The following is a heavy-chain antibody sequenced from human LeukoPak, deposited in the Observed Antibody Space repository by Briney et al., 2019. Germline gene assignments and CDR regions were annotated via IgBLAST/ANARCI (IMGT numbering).Heavy chain of an antibody. CDR2: INHSGST. D-gene: IGHD2-15*01. CDR1: GGSFSGYY. V-gene: IGHV4-34*01. CDR3: ARGPNIVVVVAATRRWFDP. Sequence: PSETLSLTCAVYGGSFSGYYWSWLRQPPGKGLEWIGEINHSGSTYYNPSLKSRVTISVDTSKNQFSLKLSSVTAADTAVYYCARGPNIVVVVAATRRWFDPWGQGTLVTVSS. J-gene: IGHJ5*02.